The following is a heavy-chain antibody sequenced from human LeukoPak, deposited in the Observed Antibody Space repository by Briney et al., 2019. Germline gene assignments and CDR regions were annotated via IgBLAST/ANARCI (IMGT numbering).Heavy chain of an antibody. Sequence: GGSLRLSCAASGFTFSSFAMHWVRQAPGKGLEWVAVISYDGSNKYYADSVKGRFTTSRDNSKNTLYLQMNSLRAEDTAVYYCARPSSYSSGWYAPGSDYFDYWGQGTLVTVSS. CDR1: GFTFSSFA. CDR3: ARPSSYSSGWYAPGSDYFDY. CDR2: ISYDGSNK. V-gene: IGHV3-30-3*01. J-gene: IGHJ4*02. D-gene: IGHD6-19*01.